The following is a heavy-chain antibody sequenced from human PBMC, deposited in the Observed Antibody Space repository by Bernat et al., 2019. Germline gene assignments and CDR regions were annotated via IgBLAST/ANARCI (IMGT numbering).Heavy chain of an antibody. D-gene: IGHD4-11*01. CDR1: GGSISSSSYS. CDR3: ARGSRMTKYYFDY. J-gene: IGHJ4*02. CDR2: IYYSGST. V-gene: IGHV4-39*01. Sequence: QLQLQESGPGLVKPSETLSLTCTVSGGSISSSSYSWGWVRQPPGKGLEWIGSIYYSGSTYYNPSHKSRITISVDTSKSQFSLKLSSVTAADTAVYYCARGSRMTKYYFDYWGQGTLVTVSS.